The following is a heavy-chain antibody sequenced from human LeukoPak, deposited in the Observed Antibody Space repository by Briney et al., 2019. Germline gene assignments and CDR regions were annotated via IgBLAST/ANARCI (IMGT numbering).Heavy chain of an antibody. CDR1: GYTFTSFG. Sequence: GASVKVSCTSSGYTFTSFGVTWVRQAPGQGLEWMGWITTYHVNTKYAQKFHGRVTMTTDTSTSTVYMELRSLTSDDTAVYYCASVGGSSNFDYWGQGTPVTVSS. CDR3: ASVGGSSNFDY. CDR2: ITTYHVNT. J-gene: IGHJ4*02. V-gene: IGHV1-18*01. D-gene: IGHD1-26*01.